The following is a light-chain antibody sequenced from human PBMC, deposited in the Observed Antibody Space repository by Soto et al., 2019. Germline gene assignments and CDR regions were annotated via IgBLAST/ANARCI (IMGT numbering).Light chain of an antibody. J-gene: IGKJ3*01. CDR2: AAS. Sequence: DLQVTQSPSSVSASVGDRVTITCRASQDISTWLAWYQHKPGKGPKLLIYAASRLQSGVPSRFSGSGSGTDFTLTISSLQPDDLATYYCLSADTFPRTFGPGTKVDIK. V-gene: IGKV1-12*01. CDR3: LSADTFPRT. CDR1: QDISTW.